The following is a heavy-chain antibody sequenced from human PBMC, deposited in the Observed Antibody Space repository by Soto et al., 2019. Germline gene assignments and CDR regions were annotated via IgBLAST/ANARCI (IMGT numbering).Heavy chain of an antibody. CDR3: ASNYYYDSSGHD. J-gene: IGHJ4*02. CDR1: GFTFSDYY. Sequence: GGSLRLSCAASGFTFSDYYMSWIRQAPGKGLEWVSYISSSSSYTNYADSVKGRFTISRDNAKNSLYLQMNSLRAEDTAVYYCASNYYYDSSGHDWGQGTLVTVSS. D-gene: IGHD3-22*01. V-gene: IGHV3-11*06. CDR2: ISSSSSYT.